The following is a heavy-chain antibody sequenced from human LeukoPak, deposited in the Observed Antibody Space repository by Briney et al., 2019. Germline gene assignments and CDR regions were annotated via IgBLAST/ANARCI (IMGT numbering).Heavy chain of an antibody. CDR3: ARGVRDGYKPAN. Sequence: ASVKVSCKASGYTFTKYDMNWVRQAIGQGLEWMGWMNPDSGNTGYAQKFQGRVTMTRDTSTSTAYMELSSLRSEDTAVYYCARGVRDGYKPANWGQGTLVTVSS. V-gene: IGHV1-8*01. CDR1: GYTFTKYD. J-gene: IGHJ4*02. CDR2: MNPDSGNT. D-gene: IGHD5-24*01.